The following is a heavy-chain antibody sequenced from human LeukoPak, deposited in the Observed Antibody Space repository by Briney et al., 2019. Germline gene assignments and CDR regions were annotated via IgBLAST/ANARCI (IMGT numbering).Heavy chain of an antibody. Sequence: ASVKVSCKASGYTFTSYYMHWVRQAPGQGLEWMGIINPSGGSTSYAQKFQGRITMSRDTSTSTVYMELSSLRSEDTAVYYCARDFHDSSGPPRNFQHWGQGTLVTVSS. J-gene: IGHJ1*01. CDR1: GYTFTSYY. D-gene: IGHD3-22*01. CDR2: INPSGGST. V-gene: IGHV1-46*01. CDR3: ARDFHDSSGPPRNFQH.